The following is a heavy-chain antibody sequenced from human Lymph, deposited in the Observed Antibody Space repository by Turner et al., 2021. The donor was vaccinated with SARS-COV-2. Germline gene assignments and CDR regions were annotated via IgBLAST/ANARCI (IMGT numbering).Heavy chain of an antibody. CDR3: ARGGLYYYDSSAYYGDAFDF. D-gene: IGHD3-22*01. J-gene: IGHJ3*01. CDR2: TKRDSGGK. Sequence: QVRLVQSGAEGKERGASVTVCCKASGHTCTGYYMHWVRQAPGQGRVWMGWTKRDSGGKNYAQNCQDRGTITREEYISKAYMERSRLRSDDTAVYYCARGGLYYYDSSAYYGDAFDFWGQGTMVTVSS. CDR1: GHTCTGYY. V-gene: IGHV1-2*02.